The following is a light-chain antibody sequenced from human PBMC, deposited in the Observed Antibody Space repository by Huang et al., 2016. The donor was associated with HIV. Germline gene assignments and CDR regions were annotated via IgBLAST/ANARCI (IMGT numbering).Light chain of an antibody. CDR3: MQTLQTPRT. Sequence: EIVMTQSPLSLPVTHGEPASISCRSSQSLLHSNGYNYLDWYLQKPGQSPQLVIYLSSNRASGVPDRFTGSGSVTYFTLKISRVEAEDVGVYYCMQTLQTPRTFGQGTRLEIK. J-gene: IGKJ5*01. V-gene: IGKV2-28*01. CDR2: LSS. CDR1: QSLLHSNGYNY.